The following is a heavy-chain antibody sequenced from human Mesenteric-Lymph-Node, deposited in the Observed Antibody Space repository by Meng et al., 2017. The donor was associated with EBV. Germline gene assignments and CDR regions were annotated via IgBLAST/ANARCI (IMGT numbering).Heavy chain of an antibody. CDR3: ARTIAGEYGDYVVPLDY. J-gene: IGHJ4*02. CDR1: GGSISSDNYY. CDR2: INAGEST. V-gene: IGHV4-39*06. D-gene: IGHD4-17*01. Sequence: RVRLQESGPGLVKPSQTLSLTCAVSGGSISSDNYYWSWIRQPPGKGLEWIGEINAGESTNYNPSLKSRVTMSIDTSKNQFSLKLSSVTAADTAVYYCARTIAGEYGDYVVPLDYWGQGTLVTVSS.